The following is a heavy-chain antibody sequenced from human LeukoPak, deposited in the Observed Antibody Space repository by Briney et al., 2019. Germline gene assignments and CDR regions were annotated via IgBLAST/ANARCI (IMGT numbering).Heavy chain of an antibody. Sequence: PGGSLRLSCSASGFTFSSYAMHWVRRAPGKGLESVSAISSNGGSTYYADSVKGRFTISRDNSKNTLYLQMSSLRAEDTAVYYCVKGMEDYDILTGVLDVWGQGTTVTVSS. CDR3: VKGMEDYDILTGVLDV. CDR2: ISSNGGST. V-gene: IGHV3-64D*06. CDR1: GFTFSSYA. J-gene: IGHJ6*02. D-gene: IGHD3-9*01.